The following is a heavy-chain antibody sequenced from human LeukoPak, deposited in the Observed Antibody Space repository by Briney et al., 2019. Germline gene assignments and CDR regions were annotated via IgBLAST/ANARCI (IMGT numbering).Heavy chain of an antibody. V-gene: IGHV3-23*01. CDR1: GLTFSSYA. CDR3: ARYCSGGRCYSGLDP. CDR2: ITDST. D-gene: IGHD2-15*01. Sequence: GGSLRLSCGGSGLTFSSYAMTWVRQAPGKGLEWVSAITDSTYFADSVKGRFTISRDSSKNTVYLQMNSLRAEDTAVYYCARYCSGGRCYSGLDPWGQGALVTVSS. J-gene: IGHJ5*02.